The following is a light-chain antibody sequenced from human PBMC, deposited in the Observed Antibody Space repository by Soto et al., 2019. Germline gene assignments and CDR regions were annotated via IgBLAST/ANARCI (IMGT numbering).Light chain of an antibody. Sequence: QSALTQPASVSGSPGQSITISCTGTSSDVGGYSYVSWYQQHPGKAPKLMIYEVSSRPSGVSSRFSGSKSGNTASLTISGRQAEDEADDYCSSFEPSGTRVIGGGTKLTVL. V-gene: IGLV2-14*01. CDR2: EVS. J-gene: IGLJ2*01. CDR3: SSFEPSGTRV. CDR1: SSDVGGYSY.